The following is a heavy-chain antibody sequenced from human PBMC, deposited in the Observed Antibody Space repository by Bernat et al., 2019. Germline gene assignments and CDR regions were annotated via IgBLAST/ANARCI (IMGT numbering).Heavy chain of an antibody. CDR3: TTDPPDFSGGSCYGY. Sequence: EVQLVESGGGLVKPGGSLRLSCAASGFTFSNAWMSWVRQAPGKGLEWVGRIKSKTDGGTTDYAAPVKGRFTISRDDSKNTLYLQMNSLKTEDTAVYYCTTDPPDFSGGSCYGYWGQGTLVTVSS. D-gene: IGHD2-15*01. V-gene: IGHV3-15*01. CDR2: IKSKTDGGTT. J-gene: IGHJ4*02. CDR1: GFTFSNAW.